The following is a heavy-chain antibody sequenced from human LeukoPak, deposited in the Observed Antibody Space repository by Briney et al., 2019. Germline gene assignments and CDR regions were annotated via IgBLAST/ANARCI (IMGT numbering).Heavy chain of an antibody. CDR1: GLTFSSYA. CDR2: ISGSGGRT. D-gene: IGHD6-13*01. Sequence: PGGSLRLSCAASGLTFSSYAMSWVRQAPGKGLEWVSAISGSGGRTYYADSVKGRFTISRDNSKNTLNLQMNSLRAEDTAVYYCAKDLGHSSSWFDPWGQGTLVTVSS. CDR3: AKDLGHSSSWFDP. J-gene: IGHJ5*02. V-gene: IGHV3-23*01.